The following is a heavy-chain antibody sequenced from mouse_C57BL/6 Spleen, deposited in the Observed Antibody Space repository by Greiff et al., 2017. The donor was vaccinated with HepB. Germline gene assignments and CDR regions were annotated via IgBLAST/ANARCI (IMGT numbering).Heavy chain of an antibody. CDR3: AVYGHYDY. CDR1: GYAFSSSW. Sequence: VKVVESGPELVKPGASVKISCKASGYAFSSSWMNWVKQRPGKGLEWIGRIYPGDGDTNYNGKFKGKATLTADKSSSTAYMQLSSLTSEDSAVYFCAVYGHYDYWGQGTTLTVSS. V-gene: IGHV1-82*01. CDR2: IYPGDGDT. D-gene: IGHD2-1*01. J-gene: IGHJ2*01.